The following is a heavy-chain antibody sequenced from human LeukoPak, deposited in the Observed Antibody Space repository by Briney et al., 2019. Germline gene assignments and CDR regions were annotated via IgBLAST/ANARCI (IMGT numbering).Heavy chain of an antibody. CDR3: TRLGGYCTNGVCLEDY. CDR2: IRSKANSYAT. Sequence: GESLRLSCAASGFTFSGSAMHWVCQASGKGREWVGRIRSKANSYATAYAASVKGRFTISRDDSKNTAYLQMNSLKTEDTAVYYCTRLGGYCTNGVCLEDYWGQGTLVTVSS. J-gene: IGHJ4*02. CDR1: GFTFSGSA. D-gene: IGHD2-8*01. V-gene: IGHV3-73*01.